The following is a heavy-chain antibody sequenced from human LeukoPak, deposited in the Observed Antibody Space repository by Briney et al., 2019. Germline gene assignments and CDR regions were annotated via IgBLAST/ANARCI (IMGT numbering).Heavy chain of an antibody. V-gene: IGHV3-9*01. CDR1: GFTFDDYA. CDR2: ISWNSGSI. Sequence: GGSLRLSCAASGFTFDDYAMHWVRQAPGKGLEWVSGISWNSGSIGYADSVKGRFTISRDNAKNSLYLQINSLRAEDTAVYYCARSSYSSSSSVWGQGTMVTVSS. D-gene: IGHD6-6*01. CDR3: ARSSYSSSSSV. J-gene: IGHJ3*01.